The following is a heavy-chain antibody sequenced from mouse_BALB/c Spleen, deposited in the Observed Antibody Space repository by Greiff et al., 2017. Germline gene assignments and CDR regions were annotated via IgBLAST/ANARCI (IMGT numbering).Heavy chain of an antibody. V-gene: IGHV5-9-4*01. J-gene: IGHJ3*01. CDR2: ISSGGSYT. CDR3: ATYYY. CDR1: GFTFSSYA. Sequence: EVQVVESGGGLVKPGGSLKLSCAASGFTFSSYAMSWVRQSPEKRLEWVAEISSGGSYTYYPDTVTGRFTISRDNAKNTLYLEMSSLRSEDTAMYYCATYYYWGQGTLVTVSA. D-gene: IGHD1-1*01.